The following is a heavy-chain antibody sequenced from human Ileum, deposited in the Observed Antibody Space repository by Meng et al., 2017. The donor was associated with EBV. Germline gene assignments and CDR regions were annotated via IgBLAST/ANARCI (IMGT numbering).Heavy chain of an antibody. CDR2: IPHRGSS. CDR1: GDSITNHKW. Sequence: QVQLGGRGPALVKPSEPLSLTCAVSGDSITNHKWWVWVRQPPGKGLEWIGEIPHRGSSAYIPSLKSRVSMSIDKSKNQFSLKLTSVTAADTAVYHCLRGSGGSVWGQGTLVTVSS. D-gene: IGHD3-10*01. V-gene: IGHV4-4*02. CDR3: LRGSGGSV. J-gene: IGHJ1*01.